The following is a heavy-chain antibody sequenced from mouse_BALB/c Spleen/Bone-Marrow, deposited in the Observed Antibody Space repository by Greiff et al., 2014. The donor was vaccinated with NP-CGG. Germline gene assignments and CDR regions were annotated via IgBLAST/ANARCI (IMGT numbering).Heavy chain of an antibody. V-gene: IGHV14-3*02. CDR1: GFNIKDTY. CDR3: ALYYDYDVDY. J-gene: IGHJ2*01. D-gene: IGHD2-4*01. CDR2: IDPANGNT. Sequence: VHVKQSGAELVKPGASVKLSCTASGFNIKDTYMHWVKQRPEQGLEWIGRIDPANGNTKYDPKFQGKATITADTSSNTAYLQLSSLTSEDTAVYYCALYYDYDVDYWGQGTTLTVSS.